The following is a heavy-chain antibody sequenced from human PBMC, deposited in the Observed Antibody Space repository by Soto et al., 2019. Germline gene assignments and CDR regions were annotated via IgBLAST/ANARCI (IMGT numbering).Heavy chain of an antibody. D-gene: IGHD2-2*01. CDR2: ISSSGSTI. CDR3: ARGTFYCSSTSCHPLYYYYGMDV. CDR1: GFTFSSYE. V-gene: IGHV3-48*03. J-gene: IGHJ6*02. Sequence: EVQLVESGGGLVQPGGSLRLSCAGSGFTFSSYEMNWVRQAPGKGLEWVSYISSSGSTIYYADSVKGRFTISRDNAKNSLYLQMNSLRAEDTAVYYCARGTFYCSSTSCHPLYYYYGMDVWGQGTTVTVSS.